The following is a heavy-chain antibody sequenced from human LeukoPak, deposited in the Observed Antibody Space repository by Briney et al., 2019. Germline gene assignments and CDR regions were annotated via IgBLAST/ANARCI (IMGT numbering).Heavy chain of an antibody. CDR1: GFTFSSYA. D-gene: IGHD6-13*01. V-gene: IGHV3-23*01. CDR3: AKAPRGIAAADTLCDY. Sequence: GGSLRLSCAASGFTFSSYAMSWVRQAPGKGLEWVSATSGSGGSTYYADSVKGRFTISRDNSKNTLYLQMNSLRAEDTAVYYCAKAPRGIAAADTLCDYWGQGTLVTVSS. J-gene: IGHJ4*02. CDR2: TSGSGGST.